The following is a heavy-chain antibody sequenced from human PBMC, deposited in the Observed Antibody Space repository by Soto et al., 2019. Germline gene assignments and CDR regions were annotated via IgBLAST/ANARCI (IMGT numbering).Heavy chain of an antibody. Sequence: SGTLSLTGSVSGGSISSSTNYWGWIRQSPGKGLEWIGYIFYSGSTNYNPSLKSRVTISVDTSKNQFSLKMNSVTAADTAVYYCARDLLGYRGADCYSPDVLPQGTPV. CDR2: IFYSGST. CDR3: ARDLLGYRGADCYSPDV. D-gene: IGHD2-21*02. J-gene: IGHJ6*02. V-gene: IGHV4-61*01. CDR1: GGSISSSTNY.